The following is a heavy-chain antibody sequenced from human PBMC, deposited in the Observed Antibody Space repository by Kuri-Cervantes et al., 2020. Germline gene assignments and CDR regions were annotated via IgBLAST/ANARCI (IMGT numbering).Heavy chain of an antibody. V-gene: IGHV4-59*08. D-gene: IGHD4-23*01. CDR2: IYYSGST. Sequence: GSLRLSCTVSGGSISSYYWSWIRQPPGKGLEWIGYIYYSGSTYYNPSFKSRVTISVDTSKNQFSLKLSSVTAADTAVYYCARADPNDYGGISGFDYWGQGTLVTVSS. J-gene: IGHJ4*02. CDR3: ARADPNDYGGISGFDY. CDR1: GGSISSYY.